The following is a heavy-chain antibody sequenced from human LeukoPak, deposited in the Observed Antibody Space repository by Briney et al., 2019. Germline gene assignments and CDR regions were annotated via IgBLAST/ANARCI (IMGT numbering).Heavy chain of an antibody. CDR3: AKGLRYCSGGSCYVEGACLDY. D-gene: IGHD2-15*01. V-gene: IGHV3-23*01. CDR2: ISGSGGST. CDR1: GFTFSSYA. J-gene: IGHJ4*02. Sequence: GGSLRLSCAASGFTFSSYAMSWVRQAPGEGLEWVSAISGSGGSTYYADSVKGRFTISRDNSKNTLYLQMNSLRAEDTAVYYCAKGLRYCSGGSCYVEGACLDYWGQGTLVTVSS.